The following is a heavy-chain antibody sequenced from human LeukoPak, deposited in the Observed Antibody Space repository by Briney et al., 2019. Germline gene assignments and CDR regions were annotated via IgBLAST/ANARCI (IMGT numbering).Heavy chain of an antibody. Sequence: GGSLRLSCAASGFTFSSYGIHWVRQAPGKGLEWVAVISNDASNEYYGDSVKGRFTISRDNAKNSLYLQVSSLRAEDTAVYFCARDRTSGYDFSFDYWGQGILVTVSS. CDR1: GFTFSSYG. D-gene: IGHD5-12*01. J-gene: IGHJ4*02. V-gene: IGHV3-30*03. CDR3: ARDRTSGYDFSFDY. CDR2: ISNDASNE.